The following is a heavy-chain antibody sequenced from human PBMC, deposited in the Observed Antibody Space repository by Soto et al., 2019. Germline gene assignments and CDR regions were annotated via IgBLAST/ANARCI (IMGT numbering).Heavy chain of an antibody. CDR3: AKATATGGGAFDI. Sequence: PGWSLRLSCASSVFICISYDMSWVRQAPGKGLEWVSTILVDGRTFYVDSVKGRLTISRDNSKNTVYLQMNSLTAGDTAQYYCAKATATGGGAFDICGQGTMVTVSS. J-gene: IGHJ3*02. D-gene: IGHD2-8*02. CDR2: ILVDGRT. V-gene: IGHV3-23*01. CDR1: VFICISYD.